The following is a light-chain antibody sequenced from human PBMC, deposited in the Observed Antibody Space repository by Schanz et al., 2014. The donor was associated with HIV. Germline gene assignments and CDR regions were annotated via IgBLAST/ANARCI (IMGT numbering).Light chain of an antibody. CDR3: AAWDDVLGGLVV. J-gene: IGLJ2*01. CDR2: SDD. V-gene: IGLV1-44*01. Sequence: QSVLTQPPSASGTPGQKVTISCSGSSSNIGSNPVNWYQQLPGAAPKLLIYSDDRRPSGVPDRFSGSKSGASASLAIRGLQSEDEADYYCAAWDDVLGGLVVFGGGTKLTVL. CDR1: SSNIGSNP.